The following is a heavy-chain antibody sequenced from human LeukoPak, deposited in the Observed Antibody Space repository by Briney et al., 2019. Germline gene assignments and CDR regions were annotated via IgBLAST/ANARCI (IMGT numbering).Heavy chain of an antibody. J-gene: IGHJ6*02. V-gene: IGHV3-66*02. CDR1: GFTVSSNY. D-gene: IGHD3-22*01. Sequence: GGSLRLSCAASGFTVSSNYMSWVREAPGEGLEWVSDIYSGGSTYYADSVKGRFTISRDNSKNTLYLQMNSLRAEDTAVYYCARDYYDSSGYNRYYGMDVWGQGTTVTVSS. CDR2: IYSGGST. CDR3: ARDYYDSSGYNRYYGMDV.